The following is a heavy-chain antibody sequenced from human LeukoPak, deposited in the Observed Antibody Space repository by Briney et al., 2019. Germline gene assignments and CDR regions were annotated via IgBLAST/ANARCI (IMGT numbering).Heavy chain of an antibody. CDR1: GYTFSSYG. V-gene: IGHV1-18*01. CDR3: ARDYSGYYYFDY. J-gene: IGHJ4*01. D-gene: IGHD3-22*01. Sequence: ASVKVSCKASGYTFSSYGISWVRQAPGQGLEWMGWISAYNGNTNYAQKLQGRVTMTTDTSTSTAYMELRSLRSDDTAVYYCARDYSGYYYFDYWGQEPWSPSPQ. CDR2: ISAYNGNT.